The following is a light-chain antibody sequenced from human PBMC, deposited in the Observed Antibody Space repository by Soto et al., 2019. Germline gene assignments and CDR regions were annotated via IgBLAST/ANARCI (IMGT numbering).Light chain of an antibody. CDR2: DVS. Sequence: QSVLTQPASVSGSPGQSITISCTGTSSDVGGYNYVSWYQQHPDKAPKLIIYDVSNRPSGVSNRFSGSKSGNTASLTISGLQAEDEADYYCSSYTGSSTPVFGGGTKLTVL. V-gene: IGLV2-14*01. J-gene: IGLJ2*01. CDR1: SSDVGGYNY. CDR3: SSYTGSSTPV.